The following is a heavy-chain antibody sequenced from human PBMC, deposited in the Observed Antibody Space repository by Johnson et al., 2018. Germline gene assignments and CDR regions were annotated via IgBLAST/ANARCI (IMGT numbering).Heavy chain of an antibody. CDR3: TIVRWARTTFEAFDI. CDR1: EFTVSDND. Sequence: EVQLVETGGGLIRPGGSLRLACAPSEFTVSDNDVSWVRQAPGKGLEWVSIIYSGSSVQYAGSAKGRFTISRDKSKNTVFLQMNSLRVEDTALYYCTIVRWARTTFEAFDICGQGTMVIVSA. D-gene: IGHD1-1*01. V-gene: IGHV3-53*02. J-gene: IGHJ3*02. CDR2: IYSGSSV.